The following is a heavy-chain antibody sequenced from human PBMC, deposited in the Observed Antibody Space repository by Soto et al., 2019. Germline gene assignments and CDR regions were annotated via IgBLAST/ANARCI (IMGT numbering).Heavy chain of an antibody. V-gene: IGHV3-30*18. J-gene: IGHJ6*02. Sequence: GGSLRLSCEASGFTFSAFGIHWVRQAPGKGLEGLAVISYDGSHQYYAESVKGRFTISRDNSKNTVFLHMNRLRGEDTAVYYGGKHSIHYYNDMNVWGQG. CDR1: GFTFSAFG. CDR2: ISYDGSHQ. CDR3: GKHSIHYYNDMNV. D-gene: IGHD3-10*01.